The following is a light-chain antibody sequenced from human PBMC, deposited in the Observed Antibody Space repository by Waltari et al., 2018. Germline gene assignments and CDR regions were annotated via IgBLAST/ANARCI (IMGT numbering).Light chain of an antibody. Sequence: EIVLTQSPGTLSLSPGERATLSCRASQYVSSTYLAWYQHKPGQAPRLLMYGAFGRATGVPDRFSGSGSGTDFTLSISGLEPEDFAVYYCQQYGSPITFGQGTRLEIK. CDR3: QQYGSPIT. CDR2: GAF. J-gene: IGKJ5*01. V-gene: IGKV3-20*01. CDR1: QYVSSTY.